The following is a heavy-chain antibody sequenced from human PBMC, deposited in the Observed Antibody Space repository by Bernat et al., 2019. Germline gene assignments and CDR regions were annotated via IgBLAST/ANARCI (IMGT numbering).Heavy chain of an antibody. Sequence: QVQLVESGGGVVQPGRSLRLSCAASGFTFSSYGMHWVRRAPGKGLEWVAVISYDGSNKYYADSVKGRFTISRDNSKNTLYLQMNSLRAEDTAVYYCAKNYHAYSSSLVGWFDPWGQGTLVTVSS. J-gene: IGHJ5*02. D-gene: IGHD6-6*01. V-gene: IGHV3-30*18. CDR2: ISYDGSNK. CDR3: AKNYHAYSSSLVGWFDP. CDR1: GFTFSSYG.